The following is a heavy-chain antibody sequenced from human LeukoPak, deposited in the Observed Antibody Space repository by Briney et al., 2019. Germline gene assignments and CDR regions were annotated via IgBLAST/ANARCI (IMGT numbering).Heavy chain of an antibody. V-gene: IGHV4-59*01. CDR1: GGSISSYY. Sequence: SETLSLTCTVSGGSISSYYWSWIRQPPGKGLEWIGYIYYSGSTNYNPSLKSRVTISVDTSKNQFSLKLSSVTAADTAVYYCARAVAVYSFDYWGQRTQVTVSS. CDR2: IYYSGST. D-gene: IGHD6-19*01. J-gene: IGHJ4*02. CDR3: ARAVAVYSFDY.